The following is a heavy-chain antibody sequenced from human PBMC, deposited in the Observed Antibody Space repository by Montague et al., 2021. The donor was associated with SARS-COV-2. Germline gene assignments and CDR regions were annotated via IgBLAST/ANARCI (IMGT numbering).Heavy chain of an antibody. J-gene: IGHJ6*02. CDR1: GFILNNYG. CDR3: ARDTSSTVRGITTYYNNHGMDV. V-gene: IGHV3-21*01. D-gene: IGHD3-10*01. Sequence: SLRLSCAASGFILNNYGMNWVRQAPGKGLEWVSCIGSSSSYKYYGESVRGRFTISRDNAKNSLYLQMNSLRAEDTAVYFCARDTSSTVRGITTYYNNHGMDVWGQGTTVTVSS. CDR2: IGSSSSYK.